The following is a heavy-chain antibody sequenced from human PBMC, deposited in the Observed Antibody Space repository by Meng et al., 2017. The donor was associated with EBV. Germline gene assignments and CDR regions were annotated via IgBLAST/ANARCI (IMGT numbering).Heavy chain of an antibody. CDR3: ASESGRGYTPDY. V-gene: IGHV1-69*01. D-gene: IGHD3-10*01. Sequence: QVQLVHYAAEVKKPGSSVKVSCKTSGGPFRYYAISWVRQAPGQGLEWLGGFLPRLGAPNYAQKFHGRVKITADESTSTHYMDLSSLRSEDTAIYYCASESGRGYTPDYWGQGTLVTVSS. CDR2: FLPRLGAP. CDR1: GGPFRYYA. J-gene: IGHJ4*02.